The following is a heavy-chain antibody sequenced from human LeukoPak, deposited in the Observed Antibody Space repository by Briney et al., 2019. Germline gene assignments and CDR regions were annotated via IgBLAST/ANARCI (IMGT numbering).Heavy chain of an antibody. CDR3: ARRGSSSPPYYYYYMDV. CDR1: GFTFSSYG. D-gene: IGHD6-6*01. CDR2: IWYDGSNK. V-gene: IGHV3-33*01. Sequence: GGSLRLSCAASGFTFSSYGVHWVRQAPGKGLEWVAVIWYDGSNKYYADSVKGRLTISRDNSKNTLYLQMNSLRAEDTAVYYCARRGSSSPPYYYYYMDVWGKGTTVTVSS. J-gene: IGHJ6*03.